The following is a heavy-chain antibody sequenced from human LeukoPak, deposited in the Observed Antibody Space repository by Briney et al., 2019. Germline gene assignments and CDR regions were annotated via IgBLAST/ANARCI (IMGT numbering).Heavy chain of an antibody. D-gene: IGHD7-27*01. CDR3: ARPLNWGSRTGFNCFDP. V-gene: IGHV3-7*01. Sequence: PGGSLRPSCAASGFTFSSYGMYWVRQAPGKGLEWVANIKQDGSEKYYVDSVKGRFTISRDNAKNSLYLQMNSLRAEDTAVYYCARPLNWGSRTGFNCFDPWGQGSLVTVSS. CDR1: GFTFSSYG. J-gene: IGHJ5*02. CDR2: IKQDGSEK.